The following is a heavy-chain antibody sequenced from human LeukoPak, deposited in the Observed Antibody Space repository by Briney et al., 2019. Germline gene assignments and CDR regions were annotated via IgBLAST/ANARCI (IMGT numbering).Heavy chain of an antibody. D-gene: IGHD6-19*01. CDR1: GFSFSNHW. Sequence: QPGGSLRLSCAASGFSFSNHWMIWVRQAPGKGLEWVATINPDGTEKRYVDSVKGRFTISRDNGKNSLYLQMSSLRAEDTAVYYCVRGDRGIAVGSRDHGAQGSLVTVSS. V-gene: IGHV3-7*03. CDR2: INPDGTEK. J-gene: IGHJ4*02. CDR3: VRGDRGIAVGSRDH.